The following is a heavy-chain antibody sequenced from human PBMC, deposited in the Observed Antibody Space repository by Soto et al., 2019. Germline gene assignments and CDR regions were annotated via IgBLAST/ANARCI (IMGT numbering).Heavy chain of an antibody. J-gene: IGHJ4*02. CDR3: ARGGIQLSYAFDY. Sequence: SETLSLTCSVSGTSVSNYYWSWIRQPTGKGLEHIGRIYTSGSTSYNPSLKSRVTMSMDTSQTQIYLNLTSVTAADTAVYYCARGGIQLSYAFDYWGQGILVTVSS. CDR1: GTSVSNYY. D-gene: IGHD5-18*01. V-gene: IGHV4-4*07. CDR2: IYTSGST.